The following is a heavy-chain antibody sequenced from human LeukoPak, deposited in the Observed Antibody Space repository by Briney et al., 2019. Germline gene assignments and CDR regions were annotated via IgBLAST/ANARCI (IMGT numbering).Heavy chain of an antibody. Sequence: GGSLRLSCAASGFTFSSSAMSWVRQAPGKGLEWVSSISGSGGSPYYADSLKGRFSISRDNSKNTLYLQMNSLRAEDTAAYYCARSGLNRFDYWGQGTLVTVSS. CDR2: ISGSGGSP. V-gene: IGHV3-23*01. CDR1: GFTFSSSA. J-gene: IGHJ4*02. CDR3: ARSGLNRFDY. D-gene: IGHD2-15*01.